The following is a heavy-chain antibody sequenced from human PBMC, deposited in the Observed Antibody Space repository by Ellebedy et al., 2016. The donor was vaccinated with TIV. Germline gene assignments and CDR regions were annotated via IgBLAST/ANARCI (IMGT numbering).Heavy chain of an antibody. J-gene: IGHJ4*02. D-gene: IGHD2-2*01. V-gene: IGHV3-11*05. CDR3: ARAGGRHSTGSGFY. CDR2: ISPDSVNT. Sequence: PGGSLRLSCAASGFTFSQHYMSWVRQAPGKGLEWLSYISPDSVNTNYGDSVKGRFTISRDNAKNSLYLQMSNLRAEDTAVFYCARAGGRHSTGSGFYWGQGTRVTVST. CDR1: GFTFSQHY.